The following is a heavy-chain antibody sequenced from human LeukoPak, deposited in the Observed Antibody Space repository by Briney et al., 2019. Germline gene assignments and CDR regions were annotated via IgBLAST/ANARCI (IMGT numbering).Heavy chain of an antibody. J-gene: IGHJ4*02. CDR3: ARRAGAYSHPYDY. CDR1: GFTFSSYV. Sequence: GGSLRLSCAASGFTFSSYVMSWVRQAPGKGLEWVSAISGSGGSTYYADPVKGRFTISRDNSKNTLYLQMNSLRAEDTAVYYCARRAGAYSHPYDYWGQGTLVTVSS. CDR2: ISGSGGST. D-gene: IGHD4/OR15-4a*01. V-gene: IGHV3-23*01.